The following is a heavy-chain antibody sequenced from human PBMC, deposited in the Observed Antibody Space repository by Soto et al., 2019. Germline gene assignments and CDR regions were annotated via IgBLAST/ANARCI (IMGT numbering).Heavy chain of an antibody. CDR1: GFIFRHYG. V-gene: IGHV3-33*01. Sequence: GGSLRLSCVASGFIFRHYGMHWVRQAPGQGLEWVAGIWSDGSREIYADSVKGRFTISRDDSKNTVYLQMNSLRAEDSAMYKCAREADTTSHYGNLDNWGQGTVVTGSS. CDR3: AREADTTSHYGNLDN. J-gene: IGHJ4*02. D-gene: IGHD6-19*01. CDR2: IWSDGSRE.